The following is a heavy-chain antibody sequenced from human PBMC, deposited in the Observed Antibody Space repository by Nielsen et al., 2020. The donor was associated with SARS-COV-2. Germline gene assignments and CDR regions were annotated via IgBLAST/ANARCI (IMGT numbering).Heavy chain of an antibody. CDR2: LSDPSATI. CDR1: GFTFNTFS. V-gene: IGHV3-48*01. D-gene: IGHD6-13*01. J-gene: IGHJ6*02. Sequence: GGPLRLPCIASGFTFNTFSMTWVRQAPGKGLKWVSFLSDPSATIYYADSVKGRFTISRDNVKNSVYLQLSSLSAEDTAVYYCARSPFHRSSWYGMDVWGQGTTVTVSS. CDR3: ARSPFHRSSWYGMDV.